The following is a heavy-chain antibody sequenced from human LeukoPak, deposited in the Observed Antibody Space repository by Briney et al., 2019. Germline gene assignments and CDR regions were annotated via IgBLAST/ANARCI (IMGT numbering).Heavy chain of an antibody. CDR2: IYYTGTT. Sequence: SDTLTLTCTVGGGSLSGHYWGWTRQPPGKGLELVGHIYYTGTTFYNPSLNSRITITLDTSRNQFSLRLTSVIAADTAVYYCARFSWGCSTASCYLTNWGQGTLVTVSS. V-gene: IGHV4-59*07. D-gene: IGHD2-2*01. CDR1: GGSLSGHY. J-gene: IGHJ4*02. CDR3: ARFSWGCSTASCYLTN.